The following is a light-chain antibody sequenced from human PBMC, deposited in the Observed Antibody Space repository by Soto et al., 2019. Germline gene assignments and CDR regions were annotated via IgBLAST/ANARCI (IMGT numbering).Light chain of an antibody. V-gene: IGKV3-15*01. J-gene: IGKJ4*01. CDR1: QSVSSN. Sequence: EIVMTQSPATLSVSPGERATLSCRASQSVSSNLAWYQQKHGQAPRLLIYGASTRATGIPARFSGSGSGTEFTLTIRSLQSEDFAVYYCQQYNNWPLTFGGGTKVEIK. CDR3: QQYNNWPLT. CDR2: GAS.